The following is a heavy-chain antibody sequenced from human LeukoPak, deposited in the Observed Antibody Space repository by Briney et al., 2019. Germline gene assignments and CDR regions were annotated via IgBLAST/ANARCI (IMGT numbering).Heavy chain of an antibody. D-gene: IGHD3-10*01. CDR3: ARDLYYYGSGSYYDVFDV. J-gene: IGHJ3*01. Sequence: ASVKVSCKASGYTLSTYGISWVRQAPGQGLEWMGWISAYKGNTYYAQKLQGRVTMTANTPTSTAYMELRSLRSDDTAIYYCARDLYYYGSGSYYDVFDVWGQGTMVTVSS. CDR2: ISAYKGNT. CDR1: GYTLSTYG. V-gene: IGHV1-18*01.